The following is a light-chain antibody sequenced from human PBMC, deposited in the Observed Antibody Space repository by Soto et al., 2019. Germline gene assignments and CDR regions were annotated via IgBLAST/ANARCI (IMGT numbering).Light chain of an antibody. J-gene: IGKJ4*01. V-gene: IGKV3-20*01. CDR2: GAS. CDR3: QQQRSSGRT. Sequence: EIVLTQSPGTLSLSPGERATLSCRASQSVSSSYLAWYQQKPGQAPRLLIYGASSSATGIPDRFSGSGSGTDFSLTISRLEPEYFAVYYFQQQRSSGRTFGGGTNEQI. CDR1: QSVSSSY.